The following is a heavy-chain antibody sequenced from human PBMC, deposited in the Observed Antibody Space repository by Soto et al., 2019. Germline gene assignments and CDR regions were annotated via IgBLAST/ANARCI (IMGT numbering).Heavy chain of an antibody. J-gene: IGHJ6*02. CDR2: IYYSGST. D-gene: IGHD3-3*01. CDR1: GGSISSSSYY. V-gene: IGHV4-39*01. Sequence: SETLSLTCTVSGGSISSSSYYWGWIRQPPGKGLEWIGSIYYSGSTYYNPSLKSRVTISVDTSKNQFSLKLSSVTAADTAVYYCARLFANPAYYYGMDVWGQGTTVTV. CDR3: ARLFANPAYYYGMDV.